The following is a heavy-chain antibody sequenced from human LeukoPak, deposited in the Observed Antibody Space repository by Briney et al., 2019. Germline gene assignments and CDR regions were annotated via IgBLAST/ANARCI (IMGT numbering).Heavy chain of an antibody. Sequence: PSETLSLTCTVSGGSISSDSYYWAWIRQPPGKGLEWIASIYYSGSTYYNPSPKSRVTISVDTSRNQFSLKLSSVTAADMAVYYCASLAVAGLSEGYWGQGTLVIVSS. D-gene: IGHD6-19*01. CDR1: GGSISSDSYY. J-gene: IGHJ4*02. CDR2: IYYSGST. V-gene: IGHV4-39*01. CDR3: ASLAVAGLSEGY.